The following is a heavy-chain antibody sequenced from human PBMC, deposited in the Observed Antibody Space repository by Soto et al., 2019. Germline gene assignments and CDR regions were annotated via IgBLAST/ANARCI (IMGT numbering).Heavy chain of an antibody. V-gene: IGHV3-7*01. CDR3: ARDSYVRGYEEYYYYYGMDV. Sequence: GGSLRLSCATSGFTFSSYWMSWVRQAPGKGLEWVANIKQDGSEKYYVDSVKGRFTISRDNAKNSLYLQMNSLRAEDTAVYYCARDSYVRGYEEYYYYYGMDVWGQGTTVTVSS. CDR2: IKQDGSEK. CDR1: GFTFSSYW. J-gene: IGHJ6*02. D-gene: IGHD3-22*01.